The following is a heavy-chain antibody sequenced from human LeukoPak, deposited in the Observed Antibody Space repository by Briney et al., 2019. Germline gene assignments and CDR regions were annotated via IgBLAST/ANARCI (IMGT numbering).Heavy chain of an antibody. D-gene: IGHD2-15*01. CDR2: INHSGST. CDR1: GGSFSGYY. CDR3: ARGSCSGGSCYYHYYYMDV. J-gene: IGHJ6*03. V-gene: IGHV4-34*01. Sequence: SETLSLTCAVYGGSFSGYYWSWIRQPPGKGLEWIGEINHSGSTNYNPSLKSRVTISVDTSKNQFSPKLSSVTAADTAVYYCARGSCSGGSCYYHYYYMDVWGKGTTVTVSS.